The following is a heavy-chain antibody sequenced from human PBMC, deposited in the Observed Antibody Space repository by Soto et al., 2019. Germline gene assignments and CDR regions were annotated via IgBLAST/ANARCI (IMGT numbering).Heavy chain of an antibody. CDR2: MYHSGST. D-gene: IGHD3-9*01. Sequence: PSETLSLTCAVSGGSISSGGYSWSWIRQPPGKGLEWIGYMYHSGSTYYNPSLKSRVTISIDRSKNQFSLKLSSVTAADTAVYYCARVPDYWGQGILVTVSSGKPRSASVKVSCKASGYYPFDYWGQGTLVTVSS. V-gene: IGHV4-30-2*01. CDR3: ARVPDYWGQGILVTVSSGKPRSASVKVSCKASGYYPFDY. CDR1: GGSISSGGYS. J-gene: IGHJ4*02.